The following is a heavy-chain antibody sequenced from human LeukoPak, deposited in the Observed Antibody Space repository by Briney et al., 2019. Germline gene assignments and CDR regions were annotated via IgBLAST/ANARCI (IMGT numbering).Heavy chain of an antibody. V-gene: IGHV1-2*06. J-gene: IGHJ4*02. D-gene: IGHD5-18*01. CDR3: ARIVRGDTAMVAYFDY. CDR1: GYTFTGYY. Sequence: GASVKVSCKASGYTFTGYYMHWVRQAPGQGLEWMGRINPNSGGTNYAQKFQGRVTMTRDTSISTAYMELSRLGADDTAGYYCARIVRGDTAMVAYFDYWGQGTLVTVSS. CDR2: INPNSGGT.